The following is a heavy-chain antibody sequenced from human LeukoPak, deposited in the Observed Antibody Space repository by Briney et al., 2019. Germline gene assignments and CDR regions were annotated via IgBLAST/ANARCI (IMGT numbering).Heavy chain of an antibody. CDR2: IKQDGSEK. CDR1: GFTFSNYW. V-gene: IGHV3-7*01. D-gene: IGHD3-10*01. CDR3: ARGPMLRGVIIRRSKSGYFDY. Sequence: GGSLRLSCAASGFTFSNYWMSWVRQAPGKGLEWVASIKQDGSEKYYVDSVKGRFTISRDNARNSLDLQMNSLRAEDTAVYYCARGPMLRGVIIRRSKSGYFDYWGQGTLVTVSS. J-gene: IGHJ4*02.